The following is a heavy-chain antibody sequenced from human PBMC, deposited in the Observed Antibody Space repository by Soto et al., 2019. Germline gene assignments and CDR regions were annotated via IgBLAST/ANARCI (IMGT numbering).Heavy chain of an antibody. CDR2: IKSKTDGGTT. V-gene: IGHV3-15*01. CDR3: TTAPLPEWTTVTPPFDY. Sequence: GGSLRLSCAASGFTFSNAWMSWVRQAPGKGLEWVGRIKSKTDGGTTDYAAPVKGRFTISRDDSKNTLYLQMNSLKTEDTAVYYCTTAPLPEWTTVTPPFDYWGQGTLVTVSS. D-gene: IGHD4-17*01. J-gene: IGHJ4*02. CDR1: GFTFSNAW.